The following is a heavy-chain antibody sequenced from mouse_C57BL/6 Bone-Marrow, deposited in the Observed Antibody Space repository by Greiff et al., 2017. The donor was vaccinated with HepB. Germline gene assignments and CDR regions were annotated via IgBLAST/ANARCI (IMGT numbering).Heavy chain of an antibody. CDR1: GYTFTSYW. Sequence: QVQLQQPGAELVRPGTSVTLSCKASGYTFTSYWMHWVKQRPGQGLEWIGVIDPSASYTNYNQKFKGKATVTVDTSSSTAYMQLSSLTSEDSAVYYCARPYGSSYDYWGQGTLVTVSA. CDR2: IDPSASYT. V-gene: IGHV1-59*01. J-gene: IGHJ3*01. CDR3: ARPYGSSYDY. D-gene: IGHD1-1*01.